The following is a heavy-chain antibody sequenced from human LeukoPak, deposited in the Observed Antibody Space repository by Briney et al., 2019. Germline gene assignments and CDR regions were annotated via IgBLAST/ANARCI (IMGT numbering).Heavy chain of an antibody. Sequence: GGTLILSCSASGFTFSHYAMHWVLQAPGKGLNSVSVISSTGGSTYYADSVNGRFTVSRDNSKNTLYLQMSSLRAEDTAVYYCVKECLVIINYYFDYWGQGALVTVSS. CDR1: GFTFSHYA. J-gene: IGHJ4*02. CDR2: ISSTGGST. D-gene: IGHD3-22*01. CDR3: VKECLVIINYYFDY. V-gene: IGHV3-64D*06.